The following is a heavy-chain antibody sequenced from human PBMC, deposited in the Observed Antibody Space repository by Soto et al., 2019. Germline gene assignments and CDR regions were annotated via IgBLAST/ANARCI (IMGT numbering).Heavy chain of an antibody. J-gene: IGHJ4*02. CDR1: GFTFSSYW. CDR2: IKQDGSEK. CDR3: ARGGRESYDYIWGSYRELFDY. V-gene: IGHV3-7*01. D-gene: IGHD3-16*02. Sequence: PGGSLRLSCAASGFTFSSYWMSWVRQAPGKGLEWVANIKQDGSEKCYVDSVKGRFTISRDNAKNSLYLQMNSLRAEDTAVYYCARGGRESYDYIWGSYRELFDYWGQGTLVTVSS.